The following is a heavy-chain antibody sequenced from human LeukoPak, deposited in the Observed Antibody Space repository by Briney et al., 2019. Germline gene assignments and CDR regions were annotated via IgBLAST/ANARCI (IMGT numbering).Heavy chain of an antibody. CDR2: IIPIFGTA. CDR3: ARGSQYFDL. V-gene: IGHV1-69*05. CDR1: AYTLTELS. Sequence: GASVKVSCKVSAYTLTELSMHWVRQAPGQGLEWMGRIIPIFGTANYAQKFQGRVTITTDESTSTAYMELSSLRSEDTAVYYCARGSQYFDLWGRGTLVTVSS. J-gene: IGHJ2*01.